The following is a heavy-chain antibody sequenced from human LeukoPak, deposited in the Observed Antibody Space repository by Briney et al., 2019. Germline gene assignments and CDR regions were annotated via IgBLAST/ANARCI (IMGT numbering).Heavy chain of an antibody. Sequence: ASVKVSCKASGYTFTTYYMHWMRQAPGQGPEWMGIINPRGGSTDYSQKFQGRVTMTRDTSTSTVYMELSSLRSEDTAVYYCARGIGRYYTFDYWGQGTLVTVSS. CDR3: ARGIGRYYTFDY. J-gene: IGHJ4*02. CDR1: GYTFTTYY. V-gene: IGHV1-46*01. CDR2: INPRGGST. D-gene: IGHD1-26*01.